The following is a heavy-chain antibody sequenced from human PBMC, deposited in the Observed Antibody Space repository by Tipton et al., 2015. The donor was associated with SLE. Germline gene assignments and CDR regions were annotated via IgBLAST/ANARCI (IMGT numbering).Heavy chain of an antibody. V-gene: IGHV4-39*01. CDR2: ITNNGNT. J-gene: IGHJ5*02. Sequence: TLSLTCTVSGGSISGSNYYWDWIRQPPGKGPEWIGRITNNGNTYYIPSLQSRVTMSVDTSKNHFSLKLRSVTAADTAVYYCARHDTNYGRNWFDPWGQGILVTVSS. D-gene: IGHD2-8*01. CDR1: GGSISGSNYY. CDR3: ARHDTNYGRNWFDP.